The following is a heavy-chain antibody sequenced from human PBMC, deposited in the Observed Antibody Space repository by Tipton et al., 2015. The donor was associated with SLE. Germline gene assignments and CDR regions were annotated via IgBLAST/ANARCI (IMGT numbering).Heavy chain of an antibody. J-gene: IGHJ5*02. Sequence: TLSLTCAVSGGSINSNNWWSWVRQPPGKGLEWIGQINHSGSANYNPSLKSRVTISVDTSKNQFSLNLNSVTAADTAVFYCAKLGATGWFDPWGQGTLAAVSS. CDR2: INHSGSA. CDR3: AKLGATGWFDP. V-gene: IGHV4-4*02. D-gene: IGHD1-14*01. CDR1: GGSINSNNW.